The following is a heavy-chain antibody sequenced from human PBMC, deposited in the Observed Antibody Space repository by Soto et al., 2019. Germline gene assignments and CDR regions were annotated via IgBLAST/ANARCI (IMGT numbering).Heavy chain of an antibody. CDR2: IYYSGST. CDR3: ARQGIYYYYYYMDV. V-gene: IGHV4-59*08. Sequence: PSETLSLTCTVSGGSISSYYWSWIRQPPGKGLEWIGYIYYSGSTNYNPSLKSRVTISVDTSKNQFSLKLSSVTAADTAVYYCARQGIYYYYYYMDVWGKGTTVTVSS. J-gene: IGHJ6*03. CDR1: GGSISSYY.